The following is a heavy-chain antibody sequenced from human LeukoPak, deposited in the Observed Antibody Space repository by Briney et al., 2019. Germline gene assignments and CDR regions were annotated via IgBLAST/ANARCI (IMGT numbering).Heavy chain of an antibody. CDR3: AKSHDFWSGFPFDY. CDR2: ISSSGSTI. V-gene: IGHV3-11*01. J-gene: IGHJ4*02. Sequence: GGSLRLSCAASGFTFSDYYMSWIRQAPGKGLEWVSYISSSGSTIYYADSVKGRFTISRDNAKNSLYLQMNSLRAEDTAVYYCAKSHDFWSGFPFDYWGQGTLVTVSS. D-gene: IGHD3-3*01. CDR1: GFTFSDYY.